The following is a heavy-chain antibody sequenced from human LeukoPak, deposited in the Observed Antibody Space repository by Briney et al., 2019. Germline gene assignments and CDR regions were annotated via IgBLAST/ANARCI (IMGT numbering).Heavy chain of an antibody. CDR1: GFTFSSYW. CDR2: INSDGNSI. CDR3: ARGHSAKYWIDY. Sequence: PGGSLRLSCGASGFTFSSYWMHWVRHAPGKGLVWVSRINSDGNSINYADSVKGRFTISRDNAKNMLYLQMNSLRAEDTAVYYCARGHSAKYWIDYWGQGTLVTVSS. V-gene: IGHV3-74*01. J-gene: IGHJ4*02. D-gene: IGHD2-8*02.